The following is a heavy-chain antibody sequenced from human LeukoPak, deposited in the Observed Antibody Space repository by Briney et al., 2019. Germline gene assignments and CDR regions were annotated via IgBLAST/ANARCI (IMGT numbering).Heavy chain of an antibody. J-gene: IGHJ5*02. CDR1: GLTFSDYY. CDR3: ARDVGTVVKGFDP. V-gene: IGHV3-11*01. Sequence: KAGGSLRLSCAASGLTFSDYYMSWIRQAPGKGLEWVSYIGSSGSTIYYADSVKGRFTISRDNAKNSLYLQMNSLRAEDTAVYYCARDVGTVVKGFDPWGQGTLVTVSS. CDR2: IGSSGSTI. D-gene: IGHD4-23*01.